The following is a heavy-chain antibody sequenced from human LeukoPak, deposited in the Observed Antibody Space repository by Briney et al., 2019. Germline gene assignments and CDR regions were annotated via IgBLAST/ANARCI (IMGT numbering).Heavy chain of an antibody. V-gene: IGHV4-59*08. J-gene: IGHJ4*02. CDR3: ARNLGSGYSYLFDY. D-gene: IGHD2-15*01. CDR1: GPSSGGTY. Sequence: SETLSLTCTVTGPSSGGTYWSSVRPPPGNGLEWVGYVYNTEYTSYNPSLRSRVSISFDTSENQFSLSLTSVTAADTAVYYCARNLGSGYSYLFDYWGQGTLVTVSS. CDR2: VYNTEYT.